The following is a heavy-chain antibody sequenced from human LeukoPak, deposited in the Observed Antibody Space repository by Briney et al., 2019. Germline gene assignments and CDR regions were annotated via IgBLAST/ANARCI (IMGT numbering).Heavy chain of an antibody. CDR1: GGSISSYY. V-gene: IGHV4-59*01. CDR2: IYYSGST. J-gene: IGHJ4*02. D-gene: IGHD5-24*01. Sequence: PSETLSLTCTVSGGSISSYYWSWIRQPPGKGLEWIGYIYYSGSTNYNPSLKSRVTISVDTSKNQFSLKLSSVTAADTAVYYCARSEMATLDYYYWGQGTLVTVSS. CDR3: ARSEMATLDYYY.